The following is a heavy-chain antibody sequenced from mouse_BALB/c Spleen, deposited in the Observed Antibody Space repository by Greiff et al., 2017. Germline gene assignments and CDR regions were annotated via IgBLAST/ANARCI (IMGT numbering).Heavy chain of an antibody. V-gene: IGHV5-12-2*01. CDR2: ISNGGGST. CDR3: ARKGFITTAHWYFDV. CDR1: GFTFSSYT. Sequence: EVQVVESGGGLVQPGGSLKLSCAASGFTFSSYTMSWVRQTPEKRLEWVAYISNGGGSTYYPDTVKGRFTISRDNAKNTLYLQMSSLKSEDTAMYYCARKGFITTAHWYFDVWGAGTTVTVSS. D-gene: IGHD1-2*01. J-gene: IGHJ1*01.